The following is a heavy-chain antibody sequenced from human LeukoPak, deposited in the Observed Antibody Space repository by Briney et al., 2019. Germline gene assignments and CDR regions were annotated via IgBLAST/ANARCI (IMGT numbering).Heavy chain of an antibody. CDR3: VRGVPGVYFYYYMDV. D-gene: IGHD2-8*01. CDR1: GYSFTTYA. J-gene: IGHJ6*03. Sequence: ASVKVSCKASGYSFTTYAMNWVRQAPGQRLEWMGWIYGDNGDTKYSQEFRGRVTITRDTSASTVYMELSSLRSEDMAVYYCVRGVPGVYFYYYMDVWGKGTTVTVSS. V-gene: IGHV1-3*03. CDR2: IYGDNGDT.